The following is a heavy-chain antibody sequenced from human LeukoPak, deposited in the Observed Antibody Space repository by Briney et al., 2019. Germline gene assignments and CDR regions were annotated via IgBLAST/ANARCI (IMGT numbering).Heavy chain of an antibody. Sequence: SETLSVTCADYGGSFIGSLWSGVRQPPGKGLEWLGEINHSGSTNYNPSLKSRVTISVDTSKNQFSLKLSSVTAADTAVYYCASGEVVVPADTDISSGLDLWGAGAPVTVSS. J-gene: IGHJ6*01. CDR2: INHSGST. CDR1: GGSFIGSL. CDR3: ASGEVVVPADTDISSGLDL. V-gene: IGHV4-34*01. D-gene: IGHD2-2*01.